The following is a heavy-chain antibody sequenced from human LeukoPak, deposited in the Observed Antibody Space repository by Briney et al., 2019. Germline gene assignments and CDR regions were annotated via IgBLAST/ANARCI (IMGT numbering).Heavy chain of an antibody. J-gene: IGHJ4*02. V-gene: IGHV4-59*01. CDR3: ARGGGPRPFDC. D-gene: IGHD3-10*01. Sequence: SETLSLTCTVSGGSISTYYWTWIRQPPGKGLEWIGYIYYSGSTNYNPSLKSRVTISVDTSKNQFSLKLSSVTAADTAVYYCARGGGPRPFDCWGQGTLVTVSS. CDR2: IYYSGST. CDR1: GGSISTYY.